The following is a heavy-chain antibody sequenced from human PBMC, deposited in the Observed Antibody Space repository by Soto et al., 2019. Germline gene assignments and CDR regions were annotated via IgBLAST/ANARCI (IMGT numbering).Heavy chain of an antibody. CDR3: AKDLSSEKSAYYYGMDV. Sequence: PGGSLRLSCAASGFTFSSYAMIWVRQAPGKGLEWVSAISGSGGSTYYADSVKGRFTISRDNSKNTLYLQMNSLRAEDTAVYYCAKDLSSEKSAYYYGMDVWGQGTTVTLSS. J-gene: IGHJ6*02. V-gene: IGHV3-23*01. CDR1: GFTFSSYA. CDR2: ISGSGGST.